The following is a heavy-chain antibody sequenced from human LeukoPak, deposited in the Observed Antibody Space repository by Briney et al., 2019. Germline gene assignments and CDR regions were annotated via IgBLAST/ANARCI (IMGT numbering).Heavy chain of an antibody. V-gene: IGHV3-20*04. CDR2: INWNGGNT. Sequence: GGSLRLSCAASGFTFSSYEMNWVRQAPGKGLEWVSGINWNGGNTGYADSVKGRFTISRDNVKNSLYLQMNSLRAEDTALYYCARAPGVRYYYYMDVWGKGTTVTVS. D-gene: IGHD2-8*01. CDR3: ARAPGVRYYYYMDV. J-gene: IGHJ6*03. CDR1: GFTFSSYE.